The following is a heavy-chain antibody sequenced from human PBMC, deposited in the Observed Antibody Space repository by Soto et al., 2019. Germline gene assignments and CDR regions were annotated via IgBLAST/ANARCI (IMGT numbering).Heavy chain of an antibody. CDR1: GFSFSSFS. V-gene: IGHV3-48*04. D-gene: IGHD3-10*01. Sequence: EVHLVESGGDLVQPGGSLRLSCAASGFSFSSFSMNWVSQAPGKGLEWVSYISGGGTTTYYADSVKGRFTISRDDAKNSLYLQMNSLQAEDTAVYYCARLGDYGSGSYWGQGTLVTVSS. CDR2: ISGGGTTT. CDR3: ARLGDYGSGSY. J-gene: IGHJ4*02.